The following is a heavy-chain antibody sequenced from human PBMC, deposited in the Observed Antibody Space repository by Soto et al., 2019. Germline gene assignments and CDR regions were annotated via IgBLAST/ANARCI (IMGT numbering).Heavy chain of an antibody. Sequence: LRLSCVGCGSTFSTYSIDWVRQAPGKGLEWVSSISSRSDIYYADSVKGRFTISRDNAKNSVSPQMNSLRAEDTAVYYCAREYTAWPLAYGLDVWGQGTTVTVSS. V-gene: IGHV3-21*01. J-gene: IGHJ6*02. CDR1: GSTFSTYS. CDR2: ISSRSDI. CDR3: AREYTAWPLAYGLDV. D-gene: IGHD2-2*02.